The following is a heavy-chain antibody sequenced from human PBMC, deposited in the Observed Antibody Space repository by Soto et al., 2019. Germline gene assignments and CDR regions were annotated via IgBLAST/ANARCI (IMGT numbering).Heavy chain of an antibody. CDR2: ILPIFGTT. D-gene: IGHD7-27*01. V-gene: IGHV1-69*01. J-gene: IGHJ6*02. CDR1: GGTFNTYN. Sequence: QVQLVQSGAEVKKPGSSVKVSCKASGGTFNTYNINWVRQAPGQGLEWMGGILPIFGTTNYAQRFQGRVTITADDSTSTAYMELSSLRSEDTAVYYWARDETGDSYYYYYGMDVWGQGTKVTVTS. CDR3: ARDETGDSYYYYYGMDV.